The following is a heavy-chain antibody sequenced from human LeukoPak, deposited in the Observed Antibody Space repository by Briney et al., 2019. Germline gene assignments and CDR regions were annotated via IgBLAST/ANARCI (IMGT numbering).Heavy chain of an antibody. Sequence: GGSLRLSCEPSGFSLRSFWMTWVRQAPGKGPEWVANINQEGSEKYYGDSVKGRFTISRDNAKNTLYLEMNSLRAEDTAVYYRARVRFLEWSDYWGQGTLVTVSS. J-gene: IGHJ4*02. CDR2: INQEGSEK. CDR3: ARVRFLEWSDY. CDR1: GFSLRSFW. D-gene: IGHD3-3*01. V-gene: IGHV3-7*01.